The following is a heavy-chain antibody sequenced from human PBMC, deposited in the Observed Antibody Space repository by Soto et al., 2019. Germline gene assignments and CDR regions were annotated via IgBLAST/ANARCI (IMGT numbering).Heavy chain of an antibody. CDR3: SRGNDAYKGGRT. Sequence: QVQLQQWGAGLLKPSETLSLTCAVYDGSLSDDYYTWTRQSPGKGLEWIGEIHPSGSTYYNPFLKTRVTLSQDTSKMQFSLNLISVTAADTGEYYCSRGNDAYKGGRTWGQGTLVTVSS. CDR1: DGSLSDDY. V-gene: IGHV4-34*02. D-gene: IGHD1-1*01. J-gene: IGHJ5*02. CDR2: IHPSGST.